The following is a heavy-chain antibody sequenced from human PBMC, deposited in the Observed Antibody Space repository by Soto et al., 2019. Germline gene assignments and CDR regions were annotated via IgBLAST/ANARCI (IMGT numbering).Heavy chain of an antibody. CDR2: IIPILGIA. V-gene: IGHV1-69*02. J-gene: IGHJ5*02. Sequence: SVKVSCKASGGTFGSYTISWVRQAPGQGLEWMGRIIPILGIANYAQKFQGRVTITADKSTSTAYMELSSLRSEDTAVYYCARVLRYFGSWFDPWGQGTLVTVSS. D-gene: IGHD3-9*01. CDR1: GGTFGSYT. CDR3: ARVLRYFGSWFDP.